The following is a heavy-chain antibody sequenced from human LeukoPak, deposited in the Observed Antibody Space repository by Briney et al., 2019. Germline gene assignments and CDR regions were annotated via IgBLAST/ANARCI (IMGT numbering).Heavy chain of an antibody. J-gene: IGHJ4*02. CDR3: ARRGTAGLDY. Sequence: SETLSLTCTVSGGSIITNDHYWAWIRQPPGKGLEWVASVYYSGSTYYNPSLKSRVFISVDTSKNQFSLKLNSMTAADTAVYYCARRGTAGLDYWGQGTLVTVSS. CDR1: GGSIITNDHY. CDR2: VYYSGST. V-gene: IGHV4-39*01.